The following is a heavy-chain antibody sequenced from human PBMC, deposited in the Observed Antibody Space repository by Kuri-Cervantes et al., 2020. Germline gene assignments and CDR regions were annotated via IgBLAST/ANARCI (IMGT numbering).Heavy chain of an antibody. Sequence: SETLSLTCTVSGGSISSGSYYWSWIRQPAGRGLEWIGRIYTSGSTNYNPSLQSRVTISLDTSKNQFSLKLSSVTAADTAVYYCARGYRGLLTYYFDHWGQGTLVTVSS. CDR1: GGSISSGSYY. V-gene: IGHV4-61*02. J-gene: IGHJ4*02. CDR3: ARGYRGLLTYYFDH. CDR2: IYTSGST. D-gene: IGHD1-26*01.